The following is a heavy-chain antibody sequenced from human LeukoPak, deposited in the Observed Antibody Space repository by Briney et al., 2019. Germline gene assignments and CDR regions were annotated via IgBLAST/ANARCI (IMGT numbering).Heavy chain of an antibody. CDR2: ISYDGSNK. V-gene: IGHV3-30-3*01. CDR3: ARDRTVRGYTHNIKYCGGDCYWFFDI. Sequence: GGSLRLSCAASGFTFSSYSMHWVRQAPGKGLEWVAVISYDGSNKYYTDSVKGRFTISRDNSKNTLYLQMNSLRAEDAAVYYCARDRTVRGYTHNIKYCGGDCYWFFDIWGQGTMVTVSS. J-gene: IGHJ3*02. CDR1: GFTFSSYS. D-gene: IGHD2-21*02.